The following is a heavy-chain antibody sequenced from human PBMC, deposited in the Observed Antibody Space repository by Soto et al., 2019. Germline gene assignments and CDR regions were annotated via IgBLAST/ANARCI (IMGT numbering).Heavy chain of an antibody. CDR2: IRYDGSNI. J-gene: IGHJ4*02. Sequence: QVQLVESGGGVFQPGRSLRLSCAASGFTFSGLGMHWVRQAPGKGLEWVAVIRYDGSNIYYADAVKGRFTISRDNSKDTLYLQMNSLRADDTAVYYCARDGVGHTTFFGYFDYWVQGTLVTVSS. CDR3: ARDGVGHTTFFGYFDY. D-gene: IGHD1-26*01. V-gene: IGHV3-33*01. CDR1: GFTFSGLG.